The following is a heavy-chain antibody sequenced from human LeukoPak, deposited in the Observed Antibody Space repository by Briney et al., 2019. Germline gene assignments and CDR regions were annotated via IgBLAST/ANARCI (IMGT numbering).Heavy chain of an antibody. Sequence: GGCLRLSCAASGFTLSSYAMHWVRQAPGKGLEWVAVISYDGSNKYYADSVKGRFTISRDNSKNTLYLQMNSLKAEDTAVYYCARLGVRGVKPKTYYGMDGWGQGTTVTVSS. CDR2: ISYDGSNK. D-gene: IGHD3-10*01. V-gene: IGHV3-30*14. CDR1: GFTLSSYA. CDR3: ARLGVRGVKPKTYYGMDG. J-gene: IGHJ6*02.